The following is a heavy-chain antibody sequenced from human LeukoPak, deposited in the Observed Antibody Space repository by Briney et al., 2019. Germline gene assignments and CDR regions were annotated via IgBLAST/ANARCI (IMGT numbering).Heavy chain of an antibody. V-gene: IGHV1-18*01. CDR1: GYTFTSYG. Sequence: ASVNVSCKASGYTFTSYGISWVRQAPGQGLEWMGWISAYNGNTNYAQKLQGRVTMTTDTSTSTAYMELRSLRADDTAVYYCARHVETLTPGAYYMDDWGKGTTVTVSS. CDR2: ISAYNGNT. D-gene: IGHD4-23*01. J-gene: IGHJ6*03. CDR3: ARHVETLTPGAYYMDD.